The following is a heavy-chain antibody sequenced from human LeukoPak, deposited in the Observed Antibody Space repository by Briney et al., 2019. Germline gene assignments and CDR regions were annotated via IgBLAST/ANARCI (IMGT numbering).Heavy chain of an antibody. J-gene: IGHJ5*02. Sequence: GAPMKISCKGSGYSFTSYWISWVRQMPGKGLERMGRIDPSDSYTNYSPSFIGHVTISADKSISTAYLQWSSLKASDTAMYYCACHNWFDPWGQGTLVTVSS. V-gene: IGHV5-10-1*01. CDR1: GYSFTSYW. CDR3: ACHNWFDP. CDR2: IDPSDSYT.